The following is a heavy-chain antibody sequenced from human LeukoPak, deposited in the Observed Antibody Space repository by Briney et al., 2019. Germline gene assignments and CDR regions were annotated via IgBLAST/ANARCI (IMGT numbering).Heavy chain of an antibody. Sequence: SETLSLTCTVSGGSISSGDYYWSWIRQPPGKGLEWIGYIYYSGSTYYNPSLKSRVTISVDTSKNQFSLKLTSVTAADAAVYYCARGTRNWNDVVSFDYWGQGTLVTVSS. J-gene: IGHJ4*02. CDR2: IYYSGST. V-gene: IGHV4-30-4*08. CDR1: GGSISSGDYY. D-gene: IGHD1-1*01. CDR3: ARGTRNWNDVVSFDY.